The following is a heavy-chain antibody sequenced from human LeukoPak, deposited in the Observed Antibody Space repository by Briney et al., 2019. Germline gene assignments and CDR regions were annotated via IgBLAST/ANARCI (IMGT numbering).Heavy chain of an antibody. V-gene: IGHV1-2*02. Sequence: ASVKVSCKASGYTFTDHFMHWMRQAPGQGLEWVGEINPYNGITKYAWRFQGRVSITRDTSISTAFMGVSRLTSDDTAVYYCARDNSLNDFDYWGQGTLVTVAS. CDR1: GYTFTDHF. D-gene: IGHD1-1*01. CDR3: ARDNSLNDFDY. CDR2: INPYNGIT. J-gene: IGHJ4*02.